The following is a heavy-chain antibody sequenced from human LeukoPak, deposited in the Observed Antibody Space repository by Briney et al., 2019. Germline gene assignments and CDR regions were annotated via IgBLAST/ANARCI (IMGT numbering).Heavy chain of an antibody. D-gene: IGHD2-2*01. CDR3: ARDFDCSSTSCYDQGDY. CDR1: GYTFTSYY. J-gene: IGHJ4*02. V-gene: IGHV1-46*01. Sequence: GASVKVSCKASGYTFTSYYMYWVRQAPGQGLEWMGIINPSGGSTSYAQKFQGRVTMTRDTSTSTVYMELSSLRSEDTAVYYCARDFDCSSTSCYDQGDYWGQGTLVTVSS. CDR2: INPSGGST.